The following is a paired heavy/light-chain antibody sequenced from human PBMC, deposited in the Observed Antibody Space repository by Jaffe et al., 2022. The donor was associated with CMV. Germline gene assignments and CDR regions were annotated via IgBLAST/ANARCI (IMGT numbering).Light chain of an antibody. CDR2: GAS. CDR3: QQYNNWPPAYT. V-gene: IGKV3-15*01. J-gene: IGKJ2*01. Sequence: EIVMTQSPATLSVSPGERATLSCRASQSVSRNLAWYQQKPGQTPRLLIYGASTRATGIPARFSGSGSGVEFTLTISSLQSEDFAVYYCQQYNNWPPAYTFGQGTKLEIK. CDR1: QSVSRN.
Heavy chain of an antibody. Sequence: QVQLQESGPGLVKPSGTLSLTCAVSGDSIDYNNWWSWVRQSPGKGLEWIGDISHSGSVNFNPSLKSRVTISLDKSKNQFSLRLSSVTAADTAVYYCARNRWVQLWGIFDYWGQGTLVTVSS. J-gene: IGHJ4*02. D-gene: IGHD5-18*01. CDR1: GDSIDYNNW. CDR3: ARNRWVQLWGIFDY. V-gene: IGHV4-4*02. CDR2: ISHSGSV.